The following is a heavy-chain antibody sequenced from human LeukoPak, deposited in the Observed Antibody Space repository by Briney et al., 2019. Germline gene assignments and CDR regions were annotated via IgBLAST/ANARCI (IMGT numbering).Heavy chain of an antibody. CDR1: GYTFTSYA. D-gene: IGHD2-2*01. J-gene: IGHJ6*03. Sequence: PGGSLRLSCAASGYTFTSYAMNWVRQAPGQGLEWMGWINTNTGNPTYAQGFTGRFVFSLDTSVSTAYLQISSLKAEDTAVYYCARGLKYQLYYMDVWGKGTTVTVSS. CDR3: ARGLKYQLYYMDV. V-gene: IGHV7-4-1*02. CDR2: INTNTGNP.